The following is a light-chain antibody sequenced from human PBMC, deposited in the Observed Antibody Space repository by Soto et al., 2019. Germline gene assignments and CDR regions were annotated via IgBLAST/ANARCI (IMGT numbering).Light chain of an antibody. J-gene: IGKJ4*01. CDR3: QQRSYWLS. CDR1: QSVSNY. V-gene: IGKV3-11*01. CDR2: VAS. Sequence: EIVLTQSPATLSLSPGERATLSCRASQSVSNYLAWYQQKPGQAPRLLIYVASNRASGIPARFSGSGSGTDFTLTISSLEPEDFAVYYCQQRSYWLSFGGGTKVEIK.